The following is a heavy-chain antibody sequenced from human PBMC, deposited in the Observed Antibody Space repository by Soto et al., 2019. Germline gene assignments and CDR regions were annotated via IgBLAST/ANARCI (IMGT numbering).Heavy chain of an antibody. CDR2: TYYRSKWYN. V-gene: IGHV6-1*01. Sequence: SQTLSLTCAISGDSVSSNSAAWNWIRQSPSRGLEWLGRTYYRSKWYNDYAVSVKSRITINPDTSKNQFSLRLNSVTPEDTAVYYCAREWSLRFLEWLSTSARNGMDVWGQGTTVTVSS. J-gene: IGHJ6*02. CDR1: GDSVSSNSAA. D-gene: IGHD3-3*01. CDR3: AREWSLRFLEWLSTSARNGMDV.